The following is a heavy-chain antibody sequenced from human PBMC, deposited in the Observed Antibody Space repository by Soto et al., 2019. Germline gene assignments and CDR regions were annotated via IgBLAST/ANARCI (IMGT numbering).Heavy chain of an antibody. CDR2: IYSGGST. D-gene: IGHD3-22*01. V-gene: IGHV3-66*01. Sequence: GGSLRLSCAASGFTVSSNYMSWVRQAPGKGLEWVSVIYSGGSTYYADSVKGRFTISRDNSKNTLYLQMNSLRAEDTAVYYCARALYYYDSSGYPDIWGQGTMVTVSS. CDR1: GFTVSSNY. CDR3: ARALYYYDSSGYPDI. J-gene: IGHJ3*02.